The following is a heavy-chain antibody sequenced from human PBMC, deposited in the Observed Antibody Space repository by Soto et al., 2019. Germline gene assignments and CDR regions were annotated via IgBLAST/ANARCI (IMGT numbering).Heavy chain of an antibody. Sequence: GGSLRLSCAASGFTFSSYGMHWVRQAPGKGLEWVAVISYDGSNKYYADSVKGRFTISRDNSKNTLYLQMNSLRAEDTAVYYCAKGREYHHTSGPHNYWGQGTLVTVFS. CDR3: AKGREYHHTSGPHNY. CDR1: GFTFSSYG. D-gene: IGHD3-22*01. J-gene: IGHJ4*02. V-gene: IGHV3-30*18. CDR2: ISYDGSNK.